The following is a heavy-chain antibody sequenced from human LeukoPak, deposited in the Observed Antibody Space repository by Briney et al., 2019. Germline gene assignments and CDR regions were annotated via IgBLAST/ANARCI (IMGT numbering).Heavy chain of an antibody. V-gene: IGHV4-59*08. CDR1: GGSISSYY. Sequence: SETLSLTCTVSGGSISSYYWSWIRHPPGKGLEWIGYSYYSGSTNYNPSLKNRVTISVGTSKNQFSLRLTSVTAADTAVYYCARGKSKFDYWGQGTLVTVSS. CDR2: SYYSGST. J-gene: IGHJ4*02. CDR3: ARGKSKFDY.